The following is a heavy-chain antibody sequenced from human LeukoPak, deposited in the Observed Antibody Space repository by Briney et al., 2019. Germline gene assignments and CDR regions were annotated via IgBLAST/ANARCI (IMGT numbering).Heavy chain of an antibody. CDR2: INPNSGGT. V-gene: IGHV1-2*02. J-gene: IGHJ4*02. CDR1: GYTFTGYY. CDR3: ARVKDIVLMVYAIDY. D-gene: IGHD2-8*01. Sequence: ASVKVSCKASGYTFTGYYMHWVRQAPGQGLEWVGWINPNSGGTNYAQKFQGRVTMTRDTSISTAYMELSRLRSDDTAVYYCARVKDIVLMVYAIDYWGQGTLVTVSS.